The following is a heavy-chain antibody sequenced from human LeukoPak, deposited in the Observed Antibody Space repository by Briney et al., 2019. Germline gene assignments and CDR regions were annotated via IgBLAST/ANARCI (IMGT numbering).Heavy chain of an antibody. Sequence: GGSLRLSCVVSGFTFSDYYMSWIRQAPGKGLEWVSYISSSSNTIYYADSVKGRFTISRDNARNSLSLQMTSLRAEDTAVYYCVRARFSDYDDYWGQGTLVTVSP. V-gene: IGHV3-11*04. CDR2: ISSSSNTI. CDR3: VRARFSDYDDY. CDR1: GFTFSDYY. J-gene: IGHJ4*02. D-gene: IGHD1-26*01.